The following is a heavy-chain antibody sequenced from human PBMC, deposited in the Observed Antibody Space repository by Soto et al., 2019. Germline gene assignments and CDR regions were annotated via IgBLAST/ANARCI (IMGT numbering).Heavy chain of an antibody. CDR3: ARHLGSESGLLLFFGEPRPDTGTNWFDP. V-gene: IGHV5-51*01. CDR2: IYPSDSKT. D-gene: IGHD3-10*01. J-gene: IGHJ5*02. CDR1: GFSFTTYW. Sequence: PGESLKISCKGPGFSFTTYWIAWVRQMPGKGLEWMGIIYPSDSKTAYSPSFQGQVTISADKSISTAYLQWSSLKASDTAMYYCARHLGSESGLLLFFGEPRPDTGTNWFDPWGQGTLVTVSS.